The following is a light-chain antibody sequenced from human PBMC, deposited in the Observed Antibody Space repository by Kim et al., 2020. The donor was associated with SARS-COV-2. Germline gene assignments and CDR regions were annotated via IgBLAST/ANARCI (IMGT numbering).Light chain of an antibody. CDR3: NSRDSTSNHLI. CDR1: SLRNYY. V-gene: IGLV3-19*01. J-gene: IGLJ2*01. Sequence: ALGQTVRITCQGDSLRNYYASWYQQKPGQAPVVVIYGKNDRPSGIPDRFSGSRTGDTASLTITGAQAEDEANYYCNSRDSTSNHLIFGGGTQLTVL. CDR2: GKN.